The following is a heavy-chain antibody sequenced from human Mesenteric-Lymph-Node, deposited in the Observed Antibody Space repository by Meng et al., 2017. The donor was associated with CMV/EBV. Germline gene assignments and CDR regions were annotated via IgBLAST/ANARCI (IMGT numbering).Heavy chain of an antibody. J-gene: IGHJ4*02. Sequence: ASVKVSCKASGYTFTSYDINWVRQATGQGLEWMGWMNPNSGNTGYAQKFQDRITMTRNTSISTAYMELSSLRPEDTAMYYCARDYAGYSSGWPGRDYWGQGTLVTVSS. CDR2: MNPNSGNT. CDR1: GYTFTSYD. D-gene: IGHD6-19*01. V-gene: IGHV1-8*01. CDR3: ARDYAGYSSGWPGRDY.